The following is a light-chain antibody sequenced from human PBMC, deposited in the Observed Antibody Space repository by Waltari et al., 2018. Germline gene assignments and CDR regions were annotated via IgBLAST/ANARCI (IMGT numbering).Light chain of an antibody. J-gene: IGLJ2*01. CDR2: DKN. CDR3: GTWDSGLSAAG. CDR1: SSNIGNNY. V-gene: IGLV1-51*01. Sequence: QSVLTQPPSVSAAPGQTVTISCSGSSSNIGNNYVSWYQHFPGTAPKLLIYDKNQRPSGIGDRFPGSKSGQSAALGITGHQTGGEADYDCGTWDSGLSAAGFGGGTKLTV.